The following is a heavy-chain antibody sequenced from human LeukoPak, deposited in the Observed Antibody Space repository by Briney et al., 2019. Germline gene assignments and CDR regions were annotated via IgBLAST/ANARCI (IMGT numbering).Heavy chain of an antibody. D-gene: IGHD2-2*01. V-gene: IGHV3-48*01. Sequence: GRSLRLSCAASGFTFSNYNMNWVRQAPGKGLEWVSYITSSSSTMYYADSVKGRFTISRDNAKNSLYLQMNSLRAEDTAVYYCAKDRGSCSSTSCYYFDYWGQGTLVTVSS. CDR2: ITSSSSTM. CDR1: GFTFSNYN. CDR3: AKDRGSCSSTSCYYFDY. J-gene: IGHJ4*02.